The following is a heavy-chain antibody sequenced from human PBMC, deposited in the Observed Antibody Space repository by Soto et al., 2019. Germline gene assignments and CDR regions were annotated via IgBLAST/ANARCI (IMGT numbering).Heavy chain of an antibody. J-gene: IGHJ6*02. Sequence: QPGGSLRLSCAASGFTVSSNYMSWVRQAPGKGLEWVSVIYSGGSTYYADSVKGRFTISRDNSKNTLYLQMNSLRAEDTAVYYCASSTYYDFWSGYPQGYYYGMDVWGQGTTVTVSS. D-gene: IGHD3-3*01. CDR3: ASSTYYDFWSGYPQGYYYGMDV. V-gene: IGHV3-53*01. CDR2: IYSGGST. CDR1: GFTVSSNY.